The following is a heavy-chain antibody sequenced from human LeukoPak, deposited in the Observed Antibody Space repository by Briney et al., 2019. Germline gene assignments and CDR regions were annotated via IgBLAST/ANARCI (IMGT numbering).Heavy chain of an antibody. Sequence: SQTLSLTCTVSGGSISSGGYSWSWIRQPPGKGLEWIGYIYHSGSTYYNPSLKSRVTISVDRSKNQFSLKLSSVTAADTAVYYCARDGWYGSENWFDPWGQGTLVTVSS. CDR1: GGSISSGGYS. CDR2: IYHSGST. D-gene: IGHD3-10*01. V-gene: IGHV4-30-2*01. J-gene: IGHJ5*02. CDR3: ARDGWYGSENWFDP.